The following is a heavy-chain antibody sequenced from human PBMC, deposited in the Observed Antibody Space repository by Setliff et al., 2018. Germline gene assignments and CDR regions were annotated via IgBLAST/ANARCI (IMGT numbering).Heavy chain of an antibody. D-gene: IGHD1-26*01. J-gene: IGHJ4*02. CDR2: FDPEDGET. CDR3: ATGRGSYEGLDY. CDR1: GYTLTELS. V-gene: IGHV1-24*01. Sequence: ASVKVSCKVSGYTLTELSRHWVRQAPGKGLEWMGGFDPEDGETIYAQKFQGRGTMTEDTSTDTAYMELSSLRSEDTAVYYCATGRGSYEGLDYWGQGTLVTVSS.